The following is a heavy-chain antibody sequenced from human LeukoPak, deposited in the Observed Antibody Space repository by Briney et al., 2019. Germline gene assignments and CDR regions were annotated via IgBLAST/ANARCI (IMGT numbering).Heavy chain of an antibody. D-gene: IGHD2-15*01. J-gene: IGHJ4*02. CDR3: ARGVGYCSGGSCYSGGNFDY. Sequence: SQTLSLTCTVSGGSISSGGYYWSWIRQHPGKGLEWIGYIYYSGSTYYNPSLKSRVTILVDTSKNQFSLKLSSVTAADTAVYYCARGVGYCSGGSCYSGGNFDYWGQGTLVTVSS. CDR1: GGSISSGGYY. CDR2: IYYSGST. V-gene: IGHV4-31*03.